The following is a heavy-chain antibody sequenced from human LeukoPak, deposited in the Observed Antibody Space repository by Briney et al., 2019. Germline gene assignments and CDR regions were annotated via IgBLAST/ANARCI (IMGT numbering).Heavy chain of an antibody. CDR1: GGSFSGYY. V-gene: IGHV4-34*01. J-gene: IGHJ4*02. CDR2: INHSGST. Sequence: PSETLSLTCAVYGGSFSGYYWSWIRQPPGKGLEWIGEINHSGSTNYNPSLKSRVTISVDTSKNQFSLKLSSVTAADTAVYYCARGDRLLWFGEFLDYWGQGTLVTVSS. D-gene: IGHD3-10*01. CDR3: ARGDRLLWFGEFLDY.